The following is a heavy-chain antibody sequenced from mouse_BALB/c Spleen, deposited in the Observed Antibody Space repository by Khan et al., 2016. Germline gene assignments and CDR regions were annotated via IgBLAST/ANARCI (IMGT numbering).Heavy chain of an antibody. CDR2: IRYSGST. V-gene: IGHV3-1*02. CDR3: ARDDYDEVYYAMDY. CDR1: GYSISSGYS. J-gene: IGHJ4*01. Sequence: EVQLQESGPDLVKPSQSLSLTCTVTGYSISSGYSWHWIRQFPGNKLEWMACIRYSGSTNYNPSLKSRISITRDTSKNQFFLQLNSVTSEDTATYYCARDDYDEVYYAMDYWGQGTSVTVSS. D-gene: IGHD2-4*01.